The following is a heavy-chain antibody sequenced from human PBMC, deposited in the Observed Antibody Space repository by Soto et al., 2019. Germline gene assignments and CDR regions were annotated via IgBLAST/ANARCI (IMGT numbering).Heavy chain of an antibody. CDR1: GGSFSGYY. CDR3: ARDLATMPGRYESRPTDYGMDV. J-gene: IGHJ6*02. D-gene: IGHD3-22*01. Sequence: SETLSLTCAVYGGSFSGYYWTWIRQPPGTGLEWIGEINHSGSTNYNPSLKSRVTISVDTSKNQFSLKLTSVTAADTAVYYCARDLATMPGRYESRPTDYGMDVWGQGTTVTVSS. CDR2: INHSGST. V-gene: IGHV4-34*01.